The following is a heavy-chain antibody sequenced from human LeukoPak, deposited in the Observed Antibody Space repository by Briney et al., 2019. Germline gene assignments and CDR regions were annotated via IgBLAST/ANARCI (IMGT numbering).Heavy chain of an antibody. J-gene: IGHJ6*03. CDR2: INPNSGGT. V-gene: IGHV1-2*02. CDR1: GYTFTGYY. CDR3: ARDLGDDFWRGTGYYYYYYYMDV. Sequence: ASVKVSCKASGYTFTGYYMHWVRQAPGQGLEWMGWINPNSGGTNYAQKFQGRVTMTRDTSISTAYMELSRLRSDDTAVYYCARDLGDDFWRGTGYYYYYYYMDVWGKGTTVTVSS. D-gene: IGHD3-3*01.